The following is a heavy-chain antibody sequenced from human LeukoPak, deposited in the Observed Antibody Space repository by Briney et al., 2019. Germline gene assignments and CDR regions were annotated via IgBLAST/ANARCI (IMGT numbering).Heavy chain of an antibody. D-gene: IGHD6-13*01. V-gene: IGHV3-48*03. CDR3: ARDGGIAAAGIDY. Sequence: GGSLRLSCAASGFTFSSYEMNWVRRAPGKGREWVSYIISSGSTIYYADSVKGRLTISRDNDKNSLYLQMNSLRAEDTAVYYCARDGGIAAAGIDYWGQGTLVTVSS. CDR1: GFTFSSYE. J-gene: IGHJ4*02. CDR2: IISSGSTI.